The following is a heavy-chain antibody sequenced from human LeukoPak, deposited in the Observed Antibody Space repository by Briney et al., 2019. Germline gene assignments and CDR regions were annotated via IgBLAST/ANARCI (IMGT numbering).Heavy chain of an antibody. V-gene: IGHV3-23*01. CDR1: GFTFSSYA. CDR2: FGGSGGGT. CDR3: AKESGSTGYFDH. Sequence: QPGGSLRLSCAASGFTFSSYAMSWVRQVPGKGLEWVSAFGGSGGGTYYADSVKGRFTISRDNSKNTLYLQMNSLRAEDTAVYYCAKESGSTGYFDHWGQGTLVTVSS. D-gene: IGHD3-22*01. J-gene: IGHJ4*02.